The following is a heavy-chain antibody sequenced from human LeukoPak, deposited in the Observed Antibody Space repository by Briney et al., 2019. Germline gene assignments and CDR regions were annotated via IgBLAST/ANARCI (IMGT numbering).Heavy chain of an antibody. V-gene: IGHV1-69*05. CDR1: GGTFSSYA. J-gene: IGHJ4*02. CDR2: IIPIFGTA. D-gene: IGHD2-2*02. CDR3: ASGYCSSTSCYTPLDY. Sequence: ASVKVSCTASGGTFSSYAMSWVRQAPGQGLEWMGGIIPIFGTANYAQKFQGRVTITTDESTSTAYMELSRLRSEDTAVYYGASGYCSSTSCYTPLDYWGQGTLVTVSS.